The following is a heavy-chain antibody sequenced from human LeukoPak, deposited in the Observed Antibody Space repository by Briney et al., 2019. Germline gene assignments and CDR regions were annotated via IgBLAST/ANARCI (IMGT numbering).Heavy chain of an antibody. CDR3: AKADYGDFKQNYYMDV. V-gene: IGHV3-30*04. CDR2: LSYDARNK. CDR1: GFTFSNYA. J-gene: IGHJ6*03. D-gene: IGHD4-17*01. Sequence: SGGSLRLSCAASGFTFSNYAMHWVRQAPGKGLEWMSVLSYDARNKYFADSVKGRFTISKDNSRNTLYLQMNSLRAEDTTVYYCAKADYGDFKQNYYMDVWGKGTTVTISS.